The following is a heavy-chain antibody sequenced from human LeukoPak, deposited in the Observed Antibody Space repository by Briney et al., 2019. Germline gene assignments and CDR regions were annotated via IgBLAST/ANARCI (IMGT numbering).Heavy chain of an antibody. Sequence: SETLSLTCTVSGGSISSYYWSCIRQPAGKGLEWIGRIYTSGSTNYNPYLKSRVTMSVDTSKNQFSLKLSSVTAADTAVYYCARDYGYSMAVNWFDPWGQGTLVTVSS. J-gene: IGHJ5*02. CDR3: ARDYGYSMAVNWFDP. CDR2: IYTSGST. D-gene: IGHD4-11*01. CDR1: GGSISSYY. V-gene: IGHV4-4*07.